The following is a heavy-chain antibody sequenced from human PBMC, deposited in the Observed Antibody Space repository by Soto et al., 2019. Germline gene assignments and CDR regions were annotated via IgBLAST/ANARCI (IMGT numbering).Heavy chain of an antibody. CDR2: IIPNLGIA. V-gene: IGHV1-69*02. J-gene: IGHJ4*02. CDR3: ARAVASGSYPFDY. CDR1: GGTFSSYT. D-gene: IGHD1-26*01. Sequence: QVQLVQSGAEVKKPGSSVKVSCKASGGTFSSYTISWVRQAPGQGLEWMGRIIPNLGIANYAQKFQGRVTITADKSTSTAYMELSSLRSEDTAVYYCARAVASGSYPFDYWGQGTLVTVSS.